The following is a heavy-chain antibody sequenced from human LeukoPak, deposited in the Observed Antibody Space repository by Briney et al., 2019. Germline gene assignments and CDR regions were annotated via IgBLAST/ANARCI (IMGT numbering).Heavy chain of an antibody. Sequence: SETLSLTCTVSGGSISSSSYYWGWIRQPPGKGLEWIGSIYYSGSTYYNPSLKSRVTISVDTSKNQFSLKLSSVTAADTAVYYCASTLYGDFLFDYWGQGTLVTVSS. J-gene: IGHJ4*02. CDR1: GGSISSSSYY. D-gene: IGHD4-17*01. V-gene: IGHV4-39*07. CDR3: ASTLYGDFLFDY. CDR2: IYYSGST.